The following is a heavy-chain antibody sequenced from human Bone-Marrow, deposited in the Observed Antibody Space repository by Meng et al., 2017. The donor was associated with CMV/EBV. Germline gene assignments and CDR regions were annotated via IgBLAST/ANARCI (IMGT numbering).Heavy chain of an antibody. CDR1: GFTVSSNY. CDR3: AKAMIVKTAIGIDY. Sequence: GELLMISCASSGFTVSSNYMSWVRQAPGKGLEWVSVIYSGGSTYYADSVKGRFTISRDNSKNTLYLQMNSLRAEDTAVYYCAKAMIVKTAIGIDYWGQGTLVTVSS. V-gene: IGHV3-53*01. CDR2: IYSGGST. J-gene: IGHJ4*02. D-gene: IGHD3-22*01.